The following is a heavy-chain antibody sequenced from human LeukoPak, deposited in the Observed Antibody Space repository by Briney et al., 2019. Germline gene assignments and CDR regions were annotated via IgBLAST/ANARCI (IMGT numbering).Heavy chain of an antibody. D-gene: IGHD6-6*01. CDR1: GFTFSSYS. CDR2: ISSSSSYI. CDR3: ARGERGYSSSYHPDY. Sequence: GGSLRLSCAASGFTFSSYSMNWVRQAPGKGLEWVSSISSSSSYIYYADSVKGRFTISRDNAKNSLYLQMNSLRAEDTAVYYCARGERGYSSSYHPDYWGQGTLVTVSS. J-gene: IGHJ4*02. V-gene: IGHV3-21*01.